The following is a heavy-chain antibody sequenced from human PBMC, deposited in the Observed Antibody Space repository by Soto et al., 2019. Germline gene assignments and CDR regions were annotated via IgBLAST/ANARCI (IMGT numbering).Heavy chain of an antibody. CDR1: GGSPSSGNYY. CDR3: ARSMFYSDASNYSLFEY. J-gene: IGHJ4*02. V-gene: IGHV4-61*01. Sequence: SQTLSLTCTGSGGSPSSGNYYWSWIRQAKGKGLEWIGYFYYTGSINYNPSLKSRVTISIDASKNQFSLRLSSVTAADTAVYYCARSMFYSDASNYSLFEYWSQGTLVTVS. D-gene: IGHD3-22*01. CDR2: FYYTGSI.